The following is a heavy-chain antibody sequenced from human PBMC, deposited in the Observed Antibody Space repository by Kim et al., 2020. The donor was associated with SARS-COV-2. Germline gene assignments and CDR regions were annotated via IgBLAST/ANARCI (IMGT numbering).Heavy chain of an antibody. V-gene: IGHV3-33*01. Sequence: GGSLRLSCEASGFTFRSYGMHWVRQAPGKGLEWVAVIWYDGSNKYYADSVNGRFTISRDNSKNMLYLQMNSLRADDTAVYYCARDRIMNAAFLDYWGHGTLVTVSS. CDR1: GFTFRSYG. D-gene: IGHD6-25*01. CDR3: ARDRIMNAAFLDY. J-gene: IGHJ4*01. CDR2: IWYDGSNK.